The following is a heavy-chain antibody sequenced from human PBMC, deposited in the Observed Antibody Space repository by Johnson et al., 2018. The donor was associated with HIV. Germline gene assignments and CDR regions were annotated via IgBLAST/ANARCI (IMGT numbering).Heavy chain of an antibody. CDR2: ISYDGSNK. CDR1: GFTFSSYA. J-gene: IGHJ3*02. D-gene: IGHD6-13*01. Sequence: QVQLVESGGGVVQPGRSLRLSCAASGFTFSSYAMHWVRQAPGKGLEWVAVISYDGSNKYYADSVKGRFTISRDNSKNTLYLQMNSLRAEDTALYYCARDWAAVGRVGGMDAFDIWGQGTMVTVSS. CDR3: ARDWAAVGRVGGMDAFDI. V-gene: IGHV3-30*04.